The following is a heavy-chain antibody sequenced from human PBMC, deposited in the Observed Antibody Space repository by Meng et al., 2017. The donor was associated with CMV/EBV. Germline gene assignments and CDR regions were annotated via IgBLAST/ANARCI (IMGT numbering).Heavy chain of an antibody. Sequence: GESLKISCVGSGFIFSDYYMSWIRQAPGKGLEIVSDISSSGASIYYADSVAGRFTISRDNARNSLYLQMNTLRAEDTAVYYCARDETATQSERSAYSPDAFDIWGQGTMVTVSS. CDR3: ARDETATQSERSAYSPDAFDI. D-gene: IGHD3-22*01. CDR2: ISSSGASI. V-gene: IGHV3-11*01. J-gene: IGHJ3*02. CDR1: GFIFSDYY.